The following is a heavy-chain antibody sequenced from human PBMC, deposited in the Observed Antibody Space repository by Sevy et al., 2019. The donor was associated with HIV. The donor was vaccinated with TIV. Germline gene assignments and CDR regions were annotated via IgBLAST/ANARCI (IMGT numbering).Heavy chain of an antibody. CDR1: GFTFNIYA. CDR2: RSGGGDGT. J-gene: IGHJ4*02. D-gene: IGHD3-22*01. V-gene: IGHV3-23*01. CDR3: AKRPYYYYNSDGHLVSSTDEADY. Sequence: GGSLRLSCAASGFTFNIYAMSWVRQAPGKGLEWLSDRSGGGDGTYYADSVKGRFTISGDNSRNTLYLQMNSLRAEDMAVYYCAKRPYYYYNSDGHLVSSTDEADYWGQGTLVTVSS.